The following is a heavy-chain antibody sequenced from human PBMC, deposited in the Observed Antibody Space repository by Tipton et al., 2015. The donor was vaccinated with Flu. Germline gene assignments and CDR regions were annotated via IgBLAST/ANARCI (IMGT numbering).Heavy chain of an antibody. CDR3: ARGGYYDRSGYVSYYGMDV. J-gene: IGHJ6*02. D-gene: IGHD3-22*01. V-gene: IGHV3-74*01. CDR2: IISDGTNA. Sequence: SLRLSCAASGYSFSSYWMHWVHQAPGKGLVWVSLIISDGTNATYADSVKGRFTISRDNAKNTVYLQMKSLSAEDTAVYYCARGGYYDRSGYVSYYGMDVWGPGTTVTVAS. CDR1: GYSFSSYW.